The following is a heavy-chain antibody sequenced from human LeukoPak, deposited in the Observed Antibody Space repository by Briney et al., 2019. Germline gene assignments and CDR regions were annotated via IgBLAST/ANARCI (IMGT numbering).Heavy chain of an antibody. CDR1: GFTFSDYY. CDR3: ARDLRYYYDSSAKGSDY. Sequence: WGSLRLSCAASGFTFSDYYMSWIRQAPGKGLEWVSYISSSGSTIYYADSVKGRFTISRDNAKNSLYLQMNSLRAEDTAVYYCARDLRYYYDSSAKGSDYWGQGTLVTVSS. CDR2: ISSSGSTI. V-gene: IGHV3-11*01. J-gene: IGHJ4*02. D-gene: IGHD3-22*01.